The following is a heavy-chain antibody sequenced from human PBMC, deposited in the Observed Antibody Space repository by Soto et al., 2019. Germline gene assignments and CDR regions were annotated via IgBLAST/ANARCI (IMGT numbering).Heavy chain of an antibody. CDR1: GYSFTDYH. J-gene: IGHJ6*02. CDR2: INPKSGGT. CDR3: ARGDSTDCSNGVCSFFYNHDMDV. V-gene: IGHV1-2*04. D-gene: IGHD2-8*01. Sequence: ASVKVSCKASGYSFTDYHIHWVRQAPGQGLEWLGRINPKSGGTSTAQKFQGWVTMTTDTSISTASMELTGLTSDDTAIYYCARGDSTDCSNGVCSFFYNHDMDVWGQGTTVTVSS.